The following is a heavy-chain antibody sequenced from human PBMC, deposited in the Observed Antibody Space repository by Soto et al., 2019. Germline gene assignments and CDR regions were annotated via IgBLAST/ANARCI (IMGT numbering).Heavy chain of an antibody. CDR1: GGSISSYY. D-gene: IGHD3-10*01. Sequence: SETLSLTCTVSGGSISSYYWSWIRQPPGKGLEWIGYIYYSGSTNYNPSLKSRVTISVDTSKNQFSLKLSSVTAADTAVYYCAATYGSGSYADYWGQGTLVTVSS. CDR2: IYYSGST. J-gene: IGHJ4*02. V-gene: IGHV4-59*01. CDR3: AATYGSGSYADY.